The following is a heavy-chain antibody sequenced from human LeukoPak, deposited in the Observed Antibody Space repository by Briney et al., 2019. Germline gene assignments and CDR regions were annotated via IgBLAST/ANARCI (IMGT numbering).Heavy chain of an antibody. Sequence: SVKVSCKASGGTFSSYAISWVRQAPGQGLEWMGGIIPIFGTANYAQKFQGRGTITADESTSTAYMELSSLRSEDTAVYYCARIRDGYNPMYYFDYWGQGTLVTVSS. D-gene: IGHD5-24*01. V-gene: IGHV1-69*13. CDR1: GGTFSSYA. CDR3: ARIRDGYNPMYYFDY. CDR2: IIPIFGTA. J-gene: IGHJ4*02.